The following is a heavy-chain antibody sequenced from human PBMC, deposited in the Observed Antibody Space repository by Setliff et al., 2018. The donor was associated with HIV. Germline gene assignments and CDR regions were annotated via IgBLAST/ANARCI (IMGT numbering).Heavy chain of an antibody. V-gene: IGHV1-69*01. CDR1: GGTFSSYA. CDR2: IIPIFNTA. J-gene: IGHJ6*03. CDR3: ARDRERGQYSRSAVGGYYYYYMDV. Sequence: VKVSCKASGGTFSSYAISWVRQAPGQGLEWMGGIIPIFNTANYAQKFQGRVTITADESTGTAYMELSSLRPEDTAVYYCARDRERGQYSRSAVGGYYYYYMDVWGKGTTVTVSS. D-gene: IGHD6-6*01.